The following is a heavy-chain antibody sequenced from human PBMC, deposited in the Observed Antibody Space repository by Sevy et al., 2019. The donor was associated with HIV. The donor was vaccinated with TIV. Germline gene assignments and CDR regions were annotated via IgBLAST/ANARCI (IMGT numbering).Heavy chain of an antibody. CDR3: ARDPYCSSTSCFNWFDP. V-gene: IGHV6-1*01. J-gene: IGHJ5*02. D-gene: IGHD2-2*01. CDR1: GDSVSSNSAA. Sequence: KQSQTLSLTCAISGDSVSSNSAAWNWIRQSPSRGLEWLGRTYYRSKWYNDYAVSVKSRITINPDTSKNQFSLQLNSVTPEDTAVYYCARDPYCSSTSCFNWFDPWGQGTLVTVSS. CDR2: TYYRSKWYN.